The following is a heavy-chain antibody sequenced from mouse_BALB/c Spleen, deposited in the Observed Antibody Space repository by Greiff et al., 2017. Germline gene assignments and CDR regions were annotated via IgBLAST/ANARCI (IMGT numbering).Heavy chain of an antibody. CDR3: ARQLGLHYAMDY. CDR2: IYPGDGDT. V-gene: IGHV1-80*01. J-gene: IGHJ4*01. CDR1: GYAFSSYW. Sequence: VKLMESGAELVRPGSSVKISCKASGYAFSSYWMNWVKQRPGQGLEWIGQIYPGDGDTNYNGKFKGKATLTADKSSSTAYMQLSSLTSEDSAVYFCARQLGLHYAMDYWGQGTSVTVSS. D-gene: IGHD3-1*01.